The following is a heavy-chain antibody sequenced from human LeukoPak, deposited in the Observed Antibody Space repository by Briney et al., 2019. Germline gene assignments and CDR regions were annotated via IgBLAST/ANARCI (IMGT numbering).Heavy chain of an antibody. J-gene: IGHJ5*02. CDR2: IYYNGVT. CDR1: GGSISSSNYY. V-gene: IGHV4-61*05. CDR3: ARHGRGYTYQNWFDP. D-gene: IGHD5-18*01. Sequence: PLETPSLTCTVSGGSISSSNYYWSWIRQPPGKGLEWMGYIYYNGVTNYNPSLKSRVTISLDTSKNQFSLNLTSVTAADTAVYFCARHGRGYTYQNWFDPWGQGTLVTVSS.